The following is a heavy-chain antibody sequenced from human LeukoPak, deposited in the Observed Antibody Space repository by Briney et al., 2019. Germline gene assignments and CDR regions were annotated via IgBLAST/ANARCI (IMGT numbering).Heavy chain of an antibody. J-gene: IGHJ6*02. CDR1: GFMFGDYW. CDR3: ARDRRTMADMFYYGTNV. Sequence: GRSPRLSCAASGFMFGDYWMHWVRQAPGKGLVWVARIKTDETTTVYADSVKGVFTMSRDNAKNTLYLQMNSLRAEDTAVYYCARDRRTMADMFYYGTNVWGQGTTVTVSS. D-gene: IGHD3-10*01. V-gene: IGHV3-74*01. CDR2: IKTDETTT.